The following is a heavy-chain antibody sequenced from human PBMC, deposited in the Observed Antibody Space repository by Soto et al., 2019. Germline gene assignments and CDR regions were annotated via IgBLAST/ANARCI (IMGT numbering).Heavy chain of an antibody. J-gene: IGHJ1*01. Sequence: QVQLVQSGAEVKKPGSSVKVSCKASGGTFSSYTISWVRQAPGQGLEWMGRIIPILGIANYAQKFQGRVTITADKSXXTXYXXLSSLRSEDTAVYYCASNTHITMIVVVTGAEYSQHWGQGTLVTVSS. CDR3: ASNTHITMIVVVTGAEYSQH. V-gene: IGHV1-69*02. CDR1: GGTFSSYT. CDR2: IIPILGIA. D-gene: IGHD3-22*01.